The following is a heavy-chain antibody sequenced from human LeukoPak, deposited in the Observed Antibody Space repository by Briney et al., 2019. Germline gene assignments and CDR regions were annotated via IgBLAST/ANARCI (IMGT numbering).Heavy chain of an antibody. J-gene: IGHJ5*01. V-gene: IGHV3-48*03. CDR2: ISGSGSTI. CDR3: ARENWFDS. Sequence: TGGSLRLSCAASGFTFTSHWMNWVRQAPGKGLQWVSYISGSGSTIWYADSVKGRFTISRDNAQNSLYLQMNSLRAEDTAVYYCARENWFDSWGQGTLVTVSS. CDR1: GFTFTSHW.